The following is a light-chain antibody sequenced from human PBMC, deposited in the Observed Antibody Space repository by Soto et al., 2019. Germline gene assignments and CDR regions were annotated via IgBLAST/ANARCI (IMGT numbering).Light chain of an antibody. Sequence: EIVLTQSPATLSLSPGERATLSCRASQSVSGSLAWYQQKPCQAPRLLIYDGSHRAAGIPSRFSGSGSGTDFTLTISGLEPEDFAVYYCQQRSNWLISFGPGTKVDIK. J-gene: IGKJ3*01. CDR1: QSVSGS. CDR3: QQRSNWLIS. V-gene: IGKV3-11*01. CDR2: DGS.